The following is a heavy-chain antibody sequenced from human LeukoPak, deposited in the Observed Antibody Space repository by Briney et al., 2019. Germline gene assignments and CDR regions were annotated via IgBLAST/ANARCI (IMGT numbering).Heavy chain of an antibody. CDR1: GFTLSSYG. D-gene: IGHD2-15*01. CDR2: ISSNGVST. V-gene: IGHV3-64*01. CDR3: ARSCGGVGCYGLDY. Sequence: QPGGSLRLSCAASGFTLSSYGMHWVRQAPGKGLECVSAISSNGVSTYYANSVKGRFTISRDNSENTLYLQMGSLRADDMAVYYCARSCGGVGCYGLDYWGQGTLVTVSS. J-gene: IGHJ4*02.